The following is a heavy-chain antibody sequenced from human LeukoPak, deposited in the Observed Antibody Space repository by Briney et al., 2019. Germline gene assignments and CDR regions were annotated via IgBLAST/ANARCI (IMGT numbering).Heavy chain of an antibody. CDR1: GFTFSGYV. J-gene: IGHJ3*02. CDR2: ISGSGGST. D-gene: IGHD3-16*02. Sequence: GGSLRLSCAASGFTFSGYVMTWVRQPPGKGLQWVADISGSGGSTYYADSEKGRFSISRDNSKNMLYLQLDSLRAEDTAVYYCAKNHERGRYDSFDMWTQGSWVTVSS. V-gene: IGHV3-23*01. CDR3: AKNHERGRYDSFDM.